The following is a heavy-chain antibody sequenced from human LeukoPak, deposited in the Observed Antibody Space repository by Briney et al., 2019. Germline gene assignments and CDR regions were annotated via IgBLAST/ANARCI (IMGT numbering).Heavy chain of an antibody. D-gene: IGHD5-12*01. J-gene: IGHJ5*02. CDR3: ARDRSGKWLRGSHWFDP. CDR2: MNPNSGNT. Sequence: GASVKVSCKASGYTFTSYDINWVRQATGQGLERMGWMNPNSGNTGYAQKFQGRVTMTRNTSISTAYMELSSLRSEDTAVYYCARDRSGKWLRGSHWFDPWGQGTLVTVSS. V-gene: IGHV1-8*01. CDR1: GYTFTSYD.